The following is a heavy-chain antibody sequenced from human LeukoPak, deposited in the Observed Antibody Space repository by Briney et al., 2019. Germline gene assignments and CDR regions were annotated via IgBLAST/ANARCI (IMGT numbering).Heavy chain of an antibody. CDR3: ARDGERITMVWGAIFDP. J-gene: IGHJ5*02. CDR1: GYTFTSYG. Sequence: ASVKVSCKASGYTFTSYGISWVRQAPGQGLEWMGWISAYNGNTNYAQKLQGRVTMTTDTSTSTAYMELRGLRSDDTAVYYCARDGERITMVWGAIFDPWGQGTLVTVSS. D-gene: IGHD3-10*01. V-gene: IGHV1-18*01. CDR2: ISAYNGNT.